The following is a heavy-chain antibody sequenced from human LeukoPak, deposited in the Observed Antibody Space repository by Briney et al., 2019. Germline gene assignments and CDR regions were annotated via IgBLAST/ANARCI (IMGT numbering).Heavy chain of an antibody. Sequence: GGSLRLSCAASEFTFSGYWMNWVRQAPGKGPEWVANINQDGSEKHYVHSVKGRFTISRDNSKNTLYLQMNSLRAEDTAVYYCAKDLQYSSSWGGFDYWGQGTLVTVSS. J-gene: IGHJ4*02. CDR2: INQDGSEK. D-gene: IGHD6-6*01. CDR3: AKDLQYSSSWGGFDY. CDR1: EFTFSGYW. V-gene: IGHV3-7*03.